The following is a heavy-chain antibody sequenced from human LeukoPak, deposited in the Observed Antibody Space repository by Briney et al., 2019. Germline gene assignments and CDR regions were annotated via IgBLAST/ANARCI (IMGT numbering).Heavy chain of an antibody. CDR1: GYTFTGYY. V-gene: IGHV1-18*04. CDR3: ARDLYYYGSGRTIDY. Sequence: ASVKVSCKASGYTFTGYYMHWVRQAPGQGLEWMGWISAYNGNTNYAQKLQGRVTMTTDTSTSTAYMELRSLRSDDTAVYYCARDLYYYGSGRTIDYWGQGTLVTVSS. J-gene: IGHJ4*02. CDR2: ISAYNGNT. D-gene: IGHD3-10*01.